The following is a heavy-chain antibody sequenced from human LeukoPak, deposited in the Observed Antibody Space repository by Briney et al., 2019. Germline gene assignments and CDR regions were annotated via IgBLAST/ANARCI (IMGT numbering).Heavy chain of an antibody. D-gene: IGHD5-12*01. J-gene: IGHJ4*02. CDR1: GFSFSTYT. CDR3: AREHSGYDAGGFDY. Sequence: PGGSLRLSCAASGFSFSTYTLTWVRQAPGKGLEWVSIISAGGDTTYYADSVKGRFTISRDNAKNSLYLQMNSLRAEDTAVYYCAREHSGYDAGGFDYWGQGTLVTVSS. CDR2: ISAGGDTT. V-gene: IGHV3-23*01.